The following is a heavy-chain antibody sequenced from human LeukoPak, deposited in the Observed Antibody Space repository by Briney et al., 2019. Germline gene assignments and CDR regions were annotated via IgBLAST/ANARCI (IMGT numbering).Heavy chain of an antibody. CDR2: ISGSGGRT. Sequence: GGSLRLSCTAFGFNFKNYGMNWVRQAPGKGLEWVSEISGSGGRTYLADSVKGRFTLSRDDSKNTVYPEMNSLRGEDTAVYYCAKGEFWSGPSHFEFWGQGTLVTVSS. J-gene: IGHJ4*02. CDR3: AKGEFWSGPSHFEF. CDR1: GFNFKNYG. D-gene: IGHD3-3*01. V-gene: IGHV3-23*01.